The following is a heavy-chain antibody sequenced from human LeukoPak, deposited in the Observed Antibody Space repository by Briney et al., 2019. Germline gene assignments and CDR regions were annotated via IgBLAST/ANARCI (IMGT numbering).Heavy chain of an antibody. J-gene: IGHJ4*02. CDR1: GYGFPNSFPNYW. V-gene: IGHV5-51*01. CDR2: IYPGDSDT. CDR3: ASSTVTTNGKNYFDY. Sequence: GVSLQISCQGSGYGFPNSFPNYWIAGVRQMPGKGLEWMGIIYPGDSDTRYSPSFQGQVTISVEKSLSTAYLQWGSPKASDTAIYYCASSTVTTNGKNYFDYWGQGTLVTVSS. D-gene: IGHD4-17*01.